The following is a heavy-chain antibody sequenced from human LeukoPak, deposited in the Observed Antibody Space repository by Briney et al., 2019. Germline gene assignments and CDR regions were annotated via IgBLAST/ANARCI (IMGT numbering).Heavy chain of an antibody. Sequence: ASVKVSCKAPGYTFTDYYMHWVRQAPGQGLEWMGWINPNGGGTNSAQKFQGRVTMTRDTSFNTGYMELSSLRSDDTAVYYCARRYHYDNSAYYYGFNHWGQGTLAAVSS. D-gene: IGHD3-22*01. CDR1: GYTFTDYY. CDR2: INPNGGGT. CDR3: ARRYHYDNSAYYYGFNH. J-gene: IGHJ4*02. V-gene: IGHV1-2*02.